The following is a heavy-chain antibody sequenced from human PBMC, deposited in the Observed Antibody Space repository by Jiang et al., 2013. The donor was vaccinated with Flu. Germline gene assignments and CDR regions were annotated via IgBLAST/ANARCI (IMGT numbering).Heavy chain of an antibody. J-gene: IGHJ3*02. V-gene: IGHV1-2*02. D-gene: IGHD4-17*01. CDR3: ARETGTTSAFDI. Sequence: LEWMGWINPNSGGTKYAQKFQGRVTVTRDTSINTAYLELSRLRSDDTAVYYCARETGTTSAFDIWGQGALVTVSS. CDR2: INPNSGGT.